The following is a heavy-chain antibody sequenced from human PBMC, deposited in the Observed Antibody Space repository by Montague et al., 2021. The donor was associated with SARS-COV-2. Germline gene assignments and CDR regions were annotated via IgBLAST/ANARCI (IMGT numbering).Heavy chain of an antibody. CDR3: AKAHYYDSSGYYF. Sequence: SLRLSCAASGFTFSYYAMSWVRQAPGKGLEWVSTISGSGGTTYYADSVKGRFTISRDNSKNTLYLRMNNLRAEDTAVYYCAKAHYYDSSGYYFWGQGTLVTVSS. V-gene: IGHV3-23*01. CDR1: GFTFSYYA. J-gene: IGHJ4*02. D-gene: IGHD3-22*01. CDR2: ISGSGGTT.